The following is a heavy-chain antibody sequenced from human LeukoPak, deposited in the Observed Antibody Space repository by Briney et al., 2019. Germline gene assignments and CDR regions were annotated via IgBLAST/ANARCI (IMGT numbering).Heavy chain of an antibody. CDR2: MNQDGSEK. D-gene: IGHD3-22*01. J-gene: IGHJ4*02. CDR3: ARGGELLRPADY. V-gene: IGHV3-7*03. CDR1: GFTFSSYW. Sequence: GGSLRLSCAVSGFTFSSYWMSWVRKAPGKGLEWVANMNQDGSEKYYVDSVKGRFTISRDNAKNSLYLQMNNLRAEDTAVYYCARGGELLRPADYWGQGTLVTVSS.